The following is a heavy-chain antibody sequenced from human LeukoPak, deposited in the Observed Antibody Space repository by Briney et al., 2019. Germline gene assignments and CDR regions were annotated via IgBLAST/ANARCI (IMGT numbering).Heavy chain of an antibody. CDR3: AGGDTYYDFWSGYYGLDFGEY. CDR2: ISAYNGNT. Sequence: ASVKVSCKASGYTFTSYGINWVRQAPGQGHGWMGWISAYNGNTNYAQKFQGRVTITADKSTSTAYMELSSLRSEDTAVYYCAGGDTYYDFWSGYYGLDFGEYWGQGTLVTVSS. CDR1: GYTFTSYG. D-gene: IGHD3-3*01. J-gene: IGHJ4*02. V-gene: IGHV1-18*01.